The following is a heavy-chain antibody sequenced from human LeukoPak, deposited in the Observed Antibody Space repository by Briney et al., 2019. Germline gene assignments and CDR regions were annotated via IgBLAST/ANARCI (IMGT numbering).Heavy chain of an antibody. CDR1: DYSISSVYY. Sequence: SQTLSLTCTVSDYSISSVYYWGWIRQPPGKGLEWIGSIFRTGSTYYNPSLKSRVTLSVDTSKSQVSLRLTSVTAADAAVYYCVRDPAILTGLGDAFDLWGQGTRVTVSS. J-gene: IGHJ3*01. CDR2: IFRTGST. V-gene: IGHV4-38-2*02. CDR3: VRDPAILTGLGDAFDL. D-gene: IGHD3-9*01.